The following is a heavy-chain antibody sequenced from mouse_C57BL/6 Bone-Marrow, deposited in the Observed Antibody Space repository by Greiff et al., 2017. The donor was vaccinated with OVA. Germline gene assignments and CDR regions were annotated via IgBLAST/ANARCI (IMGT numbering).Heavy chain of an antibody. CDR3: ARQLRLRFAY. CDR1: GYAFTNYL. Sequence: QVQLQQSGAELVRPGTSVKVSCKASGYAFTNYLIEWVKQRPGQGLEWIGVINPGSGGTNYNEKFKGKATLTADKSSSTAYMQLSSLTSEDSAVYFCARQLRLRFAYWGQGTLVTVSA. J-gene: IGHJ3*01. CDR2: INPGSGGT. V-gene: IGHV1-54*01. D-gene: IGHD3-2*02.